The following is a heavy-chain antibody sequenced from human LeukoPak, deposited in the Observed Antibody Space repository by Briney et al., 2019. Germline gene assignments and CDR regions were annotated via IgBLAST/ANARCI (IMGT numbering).Heavy chain of an antibody. J-gene: IGHJ4*02. CDR1: GYTFISHH. D-gene: IGHD3-10*01. CDR2: IVPHGRHP. Sequence: ASVTVSFKASGYTFISHHIHWVRQAPGQGLAWMGWIVPHGRHPTYAEKFPGSIPLTVHTSITTAYMELHSLTSDDTAVYYCSGRYGPGPVWGQGTLITASS. CDR3: SGRYGPGPV. V-gene: IGHV1-2*02.